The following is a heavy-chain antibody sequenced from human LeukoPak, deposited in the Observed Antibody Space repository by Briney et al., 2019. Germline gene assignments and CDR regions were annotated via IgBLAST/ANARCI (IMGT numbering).Heavy chain of an antibody. D-gene: IGHD3-16*02. J-gene: IGHJ6*02. CDR1: GGTFSRYA. V-gene: IGHV1-69*13. CDR2: IIPIFGTA. Sequence: SVKVSCKASGGTFSRYAISWVRQAPGQGLEWMGGIIPIFGTANYAQKFQGRVTITADESTSTAYMELSSLRSEDTAVYYCARSMLRELSFYNPRYYYYGMDVWGQGTTVTVSS. CDR3: ARSMLRELSFYNPRYYYYGMDV.